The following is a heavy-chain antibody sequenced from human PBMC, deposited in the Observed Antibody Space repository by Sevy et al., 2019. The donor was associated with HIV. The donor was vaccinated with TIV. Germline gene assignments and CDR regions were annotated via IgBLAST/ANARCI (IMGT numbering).Heavy chain of an antibody. Sequence: ASVKVSCKASGYTFTSYGISWVRQAPGQGLEWMGWISAYNGNTNYAQKLQGRVTMTTDTSTGTAYMELRSLRSDDTAVYYCARDSPSIVVVPAAINYYYYGMDVWGQGTTVTVSS. V-gene: IGHV1-18*01. CDR3: ARDSPSIVVVPAAINYYYYGMDV. CDR1: GYTFTSYG. CDR2: ISAYNGNT. D-gene: IGHD2-2*01. J-gene: IGHJ6*02.